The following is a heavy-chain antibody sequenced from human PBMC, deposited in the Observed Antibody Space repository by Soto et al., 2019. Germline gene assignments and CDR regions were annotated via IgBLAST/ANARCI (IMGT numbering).Heavy chain of an antibody. CDR2: ISSNGGST. CDR3: VICFYDYVD. V-gene: IGHV3-64D*06. J-gene: IGHJ4*02. CDR1: GFTFSSYD. Sequence: PGGSLRLSCSASGFTFSSYDMNWVRQAPGKGLEYVSAISSNGGSTYYADSVKGRFTISRDNYKNTMYLKMSSLRAEDTDVYYCVICFYDYVDWGQGTLVTVSS. D-gene: IGHD5-12*01.